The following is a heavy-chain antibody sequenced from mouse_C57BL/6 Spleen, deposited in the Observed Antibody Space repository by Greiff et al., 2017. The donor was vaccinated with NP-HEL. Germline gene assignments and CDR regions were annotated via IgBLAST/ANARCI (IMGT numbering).Heavy chain of an antibody. CDR3: ARDYYGSSYSSYWYFDV. Sequence: DVKLQESGPGMVKPSQSLSLTCTVTGYSITSGYDWHWIRHFPGNKLEWMGYISYSGSTNYNPSLKSRISITHDTSKNHFFLKLNSVTTEDTATYYCARDYYGSSYSSYWYFDVWGTGTTVTVSS. V-gene: IGHV3-1*01. CDR1: GYSITSGYD. J-gene: IGHJ1*03. D-gene: IGHD1-1*01. CDR2: ISYSGST.